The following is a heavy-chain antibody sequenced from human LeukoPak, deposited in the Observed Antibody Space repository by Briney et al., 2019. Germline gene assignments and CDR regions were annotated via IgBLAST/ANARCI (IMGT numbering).Heavy chain of an antibody. CDR2: ISSTAITI. Sequence: PGGSLRLSCAASGFTFSDYYMSWIRQAPGKGLEWVSYISSTAITINYADSVKGRFHISRDNVKNLLYLQMNSLRADDTAVYYCAREASTNYMDVWGKGTTVTVSS. CDR3: AREASTNYMDV. D-gene: IGHD5-24*01. CDR1: GFTFSDYY. V-gene: IGHV3-11*01. J-gene: IGHJ6*03.